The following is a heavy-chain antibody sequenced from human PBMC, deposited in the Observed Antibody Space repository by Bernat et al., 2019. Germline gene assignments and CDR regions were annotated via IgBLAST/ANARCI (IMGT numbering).Heavy chain of an antibody. CDR1: GFTFSSYW. CDR2: IKQDGSEK. Sequence: EVQLVESGGGLVQPGGSLRLSCAASGFTFSSYWMSWVRQAPGKGLEWVAKIKQDGSEKYYVDSVKGRFTISRDNAKNSLYLQMNSLRAEDTAVYYCARDAKLQRGKFDYWGQGTLVTVSS. V-gene: IGHV3-7*01. J-gene: IGHJ4*02. CDR3: ARDAKLQRGKFDY.